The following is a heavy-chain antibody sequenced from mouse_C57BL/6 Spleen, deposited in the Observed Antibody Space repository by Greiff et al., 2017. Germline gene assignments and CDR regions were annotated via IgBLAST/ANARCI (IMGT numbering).Heavy chain of an antibody. CDR2: IHPNSGST. Sequence: QVQLKQPGAELVKPGASVKLSCKASGYTFTSYWMHWVKQRPGQGLEWIGMIHPNSGSTNYNEKFKSKATLTVDKSSSTAYMQLSSLTSEDSAVYYCASYGSSYPYYFDYWGQGTTLTVSS. CDR3: ASYGSSYPYYFDY. J-gene: IGHJ2*01. D-gene: IGHD1-1*01. CDR1: GYTFTSYW. V-gene: IGHV1-64*01.